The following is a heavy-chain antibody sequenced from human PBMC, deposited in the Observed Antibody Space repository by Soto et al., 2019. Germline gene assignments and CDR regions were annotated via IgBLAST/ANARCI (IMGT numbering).Heavy chain of an antibody. V-gene: IGHV3-9*01. CDR1: GFTFDDFA. D-gene: IGHD4-17*01. Sequence: EVQMVESGGGLVQPGRSLRLSCSASGFTFDDFAMHWVRQPPGKGLEWVSGISWNSGRIGYADSVKGRFTISRDNAENSLYLQMNSLRTEDTALYYCAKDIAYGVTTFDIWGQGTMDTVSS. CDR2: ISWNSGRI. CDR3: AKDIAYGVTTFDI. J-gene: IGHJ3*02.